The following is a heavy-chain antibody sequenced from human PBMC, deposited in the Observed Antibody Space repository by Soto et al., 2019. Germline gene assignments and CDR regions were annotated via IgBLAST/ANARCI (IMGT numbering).Heavy chain of an antibody. V-gene: IGHV5-51*01. J-gene: IGHJ6*02. Sequence: GASQKISCKVSGYNFTSYWIGWVRQMPGKGLEWMGIIYPGDSDTRYSPSFQGRVTISADKSISTAYLQWSSLKASDTAIYYCARTAAAGKYYYGVDVWGQGTTVTVSS. D-gene: IGHD6-13*01. CDR3: ARTAAAGKYYYGVDV. CDR2: IYPGDSDT. CDR1: GYNFTSYW.